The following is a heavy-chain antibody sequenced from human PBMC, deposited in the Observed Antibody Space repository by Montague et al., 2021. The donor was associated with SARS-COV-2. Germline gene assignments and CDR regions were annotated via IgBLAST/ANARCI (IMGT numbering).Heavy chain of an antibody. D-gene: IGHD2-2*01. Sequence: CAISGDSVSSHLATWNWIRQSPSRGLEWLGRTYYRSKWYNDYAESVKSRITIDPDTSKHQFSLHLNSVTPEDTAVYYCARIPVGSKYYFDFWGQGTLVTVSS. CDR2: TYYRSKWYN. J-gene: IGHJ4*02. V-gene: IGHV6-1*01. CDR1: GDSVSSHLAT. CDR3: ARIPVGSKYYFDF.